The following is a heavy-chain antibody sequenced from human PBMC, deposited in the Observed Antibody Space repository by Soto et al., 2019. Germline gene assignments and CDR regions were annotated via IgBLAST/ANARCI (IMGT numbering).Heavy chain of an antibody. CDR3: ARATVAATGGFDY. D-gene: IGHD6-19*01. V-gene: IGHV4-4*02. J-gene: IGHJ4*02. CDR2: IYHSGST. Sequence: SETLSLTCAVSGGSISSSNWWSWVRQPPGKGLEWIGEIYHSGSTNYNPSLKSRVTISVDKSKNQFSLKLSSVTAADTAVYYCARATVAATGGFDYWGQGXLVTVYS. CDR1: GGSISSSNW.